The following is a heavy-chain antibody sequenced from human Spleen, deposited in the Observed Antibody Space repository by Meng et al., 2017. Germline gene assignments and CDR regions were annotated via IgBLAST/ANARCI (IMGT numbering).Heavy chain of an antibody. CDR2: IDPKSGDT. CDR1: GYNFPDYW. V-gene: IGHV1-2*06. CDR3: VRDEDISAAGKLFGDY. J-gene: IGHJ4*02. D-gene: IGHD6-13*01. Sequence: QVQLVHAGSEVKKPGASVKVPCKPSGYNFPDYWLHWVRRAPGQGLEWMGRIDPKSGDTHYAQRFQGRVTMTGDTSISTAYMELSGLRSDDTAMYYCVRDEDISAAGKLFGDYWGQGTLVTVSS.